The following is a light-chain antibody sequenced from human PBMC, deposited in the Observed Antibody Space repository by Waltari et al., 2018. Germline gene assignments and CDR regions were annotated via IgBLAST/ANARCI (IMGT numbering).Light chain of an antibody. V-gene: IGLV2-14*03. Sequence: QSALTQPASVSGSPGQSITISCTGTSSDVGGYNYVSWYQQHPGQAPKLMICDVRNRPSGVSNHFSCCKSGNTASLTISGLQAEDEADYYCSSYTSSSTLYVFGTGTKVTVL. CDR2: DVR. J-gene: IGLJ1*01. CDR3: SSYTSSSTLYV. CDR1: SSDVGGYNY.